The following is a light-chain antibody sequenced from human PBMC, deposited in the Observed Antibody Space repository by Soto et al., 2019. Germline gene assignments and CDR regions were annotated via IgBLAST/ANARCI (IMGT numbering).Light chain of an antibody. CDR2: YAS. V-gene: IGKV3-15*01. Sequence: EIMMTQSPATLSVSPGERATLSCRASQSVSNNLAWYQQKPGQAPRLLIYYASTRATGVPARFSGSGSGTEFTLTIICLQSEDFALYYCQQYNNWPPITFGQGTRLEIK. CDR1: QSVSNN. J-gene: IGKJ5*01. CDR3: QQYNNWPPIT.